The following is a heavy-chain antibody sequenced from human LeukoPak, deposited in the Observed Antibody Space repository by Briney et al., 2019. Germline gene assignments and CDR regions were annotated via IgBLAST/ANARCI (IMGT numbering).Heavy chain of an antibody. CDR1: GFSFSSYA. J-gene: IGHJ5*02. CDR3: ARAGDIVVVATHFDP. D-gene: IGHD2-2*01. CDR2: INGRGDST. V-gene: IGHV3-23*01. Sequence: GGSLRLSCAASGFSFSSYAMSWVRQAPGKGLEWVSGINGRGDSTVYADSVKGRFTISRDNSKNTLYLQMNSLRAVDTAVYYCARAGDIVVVATHFDPWGQGTLVTVSS.